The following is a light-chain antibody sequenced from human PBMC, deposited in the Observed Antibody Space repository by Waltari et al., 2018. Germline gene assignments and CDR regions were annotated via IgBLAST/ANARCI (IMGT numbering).Light chain of an antibody. CDR2: ANT. CDR1: SSNIGAGSD. V-gene: IGLV1-40*01. Sequence: QSVLTQPPSLSGAPGQRVTISCTGSSSNIGAGSDIHWYQHLPGTAPKLLISANTKRPSGVPDRFSASKSGTSASLVITGLQAEDEADYYCQSYDTSLNVVFGGGTKLTVL. J-gene: IGLJ2*01. CDR3: QSYDTSLNVV.